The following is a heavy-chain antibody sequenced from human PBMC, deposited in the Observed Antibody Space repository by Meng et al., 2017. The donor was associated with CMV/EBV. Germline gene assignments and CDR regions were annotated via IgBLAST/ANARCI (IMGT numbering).Heavy chain of an antibody. D-gene: IGHD1-26*01. V-gene: IGHV3-30-3*01. Sequence: GESLKISCAASGFTFSSYAIHWVRQAPGKGLEWVAVISSDGSKAYYADSVRGRFTISRDNSKNTLYLQMNSLRAEDTAVYYCARGSAYSGSCVDYWGQGTLVTVSS. J-gene: IGHJ4*02. CDR2: ISSDGSKA. CDR3: ARGSAYSGSCVDY. CDR1: GFTFSSYA.